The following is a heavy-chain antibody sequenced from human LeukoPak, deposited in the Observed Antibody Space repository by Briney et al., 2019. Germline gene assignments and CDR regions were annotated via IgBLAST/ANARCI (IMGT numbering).Heavy chain of an antibody. J-gene: IGHJ6*04. CDR2: ISAYNGNT. CDR3: ARDSVGTMVRGIIITTLYYYGMDV. V-gene: IGHV1-18*04. Sequence: ASVKVSCKASGYTFTSYGISWVRQAPGQGLEWMGWISAYNGNTNYAQKLQGRVTMTTDTSTNTAYMELRSLRSDDTAVYYCARDSVGTMVRGIIITTLYYYGMDVWGKGTTVTVSS. D-gene: IGHD3-10*01. CDR1: GYTFTSYG.